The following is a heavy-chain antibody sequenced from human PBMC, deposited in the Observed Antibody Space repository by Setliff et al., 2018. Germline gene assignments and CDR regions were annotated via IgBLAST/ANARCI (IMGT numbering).Heavy chain of an antibody. V-gene: IGHV4-38-2*01. CDR3: ARADPIMDSSGYPYLNWFDP. Sequence: PSETLSLTCAVSGYSISSGYYWGWIRQPPGKGLEWIGSIYHSGSTYYNPSLKSRVTISVDTSKNQFSLKLSSVTAADTAVYYCARADPIMDSSGYPYLNWFDPWGQGTLVTVSS. CDR2: IYHSGST. D-gene: IGHD3-22*01. J-gene: IGHJ5*02. CDR1: GYSISSGYY.